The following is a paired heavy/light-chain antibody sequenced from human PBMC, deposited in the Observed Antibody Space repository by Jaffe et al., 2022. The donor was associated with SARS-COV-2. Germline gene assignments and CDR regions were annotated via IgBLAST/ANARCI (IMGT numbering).Light chain of an antibody. V-gene: IGKV3-11*01. CDR2: DAS. CDR3: QQRANWPIT. Sequence: EIVLTQSPATLSLSPGETATLSCRASQSVSSYLAWYQQKPGQAPRLLIYDASNRATDIPARFSGSGSGTDFTLTISSLEPEDFAMYYCQQRANWPITFGQGTRLEIK. J-gene: IGKJ5*01. CDR1: QSVSSY.
Heavy chain of an antibody. Sequence: QLQLLQSGPGLVKPSETLSLSCSVSGASVISSVYSWAWIRQPPGESLEWVGTIHYTGTVFYKPALKSRLTISVDTSKDQFSLRLDAVTAADTAQYFCARQRRGLGNFDLWGQGTVVTVSS. J-gene: IGHJ4*02. CDR1: GASVISSVYS. D-gene: IGHD7-27*01. CDR3: ARQRRGLGNFDL. V-gene: IGHV4-39*01. CDR2: IHYTGTV.